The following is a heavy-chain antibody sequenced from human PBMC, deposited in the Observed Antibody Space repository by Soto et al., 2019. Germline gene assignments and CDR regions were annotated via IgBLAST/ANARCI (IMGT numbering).Heavy chain of an antibody. CDR2: IYPGDSET. J-gene: IGHJ4*02. D-gene: IGHD6-13*01. CDR1: GYTFSNFW. Sequence: GESLKISCHCSGYTFSNFWIAWVRQLPGKGLEYMGIIYPGDSETRYSPSFHGKVTISADRSIGTAYLQWSSLEASDSAFYFCARGPRSSPYLDYWGQGALVTVSS. V-gene: IGHV5-51*01. CDR3: ARGPRSSPYLDY.